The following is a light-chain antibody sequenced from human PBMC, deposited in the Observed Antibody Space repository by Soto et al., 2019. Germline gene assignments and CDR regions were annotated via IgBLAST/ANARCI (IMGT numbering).Light chain of an antibody. V-gene: IGLV2-8*01. J-gene: IGLJ1*01. CDR2: EVR. CDR3: SSSAGSNMPYV. Sequence: QSALTQPPSASGAPGQSVIISCTGTSSDIGGYKYVSWYQQRPGRAPKLSMSEVRERPSGVPDRFSGAKSGNTASLTASGLLAEDEAHDYCSSSAGSNMPYVCGTGTKVTVL. CDR1: SSDIGGYKY.